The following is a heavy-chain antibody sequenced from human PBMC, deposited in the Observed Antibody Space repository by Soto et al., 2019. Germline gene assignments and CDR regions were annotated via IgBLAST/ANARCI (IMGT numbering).Heavy chain of an antibody. V-gene: IGHV3-7*01. CDR3: ARVNIFGVVTQYYYYMDV. Sequence: GGSLRLSCAASGFTFSSYWMSWVRQAPGKGLEWVANIKQDGSEKYYVDSVKGRFTISRDNAKNSLYLQMNSLRAEDTAVYYCARVNIFGVVTQYYYYMDVWGKGPTVTVSS. J-gene: IGHJ6*03. CDR1: GFTFSSYW. CDR2: IKQDGSEK. D-gene: IGHD3-3*02.